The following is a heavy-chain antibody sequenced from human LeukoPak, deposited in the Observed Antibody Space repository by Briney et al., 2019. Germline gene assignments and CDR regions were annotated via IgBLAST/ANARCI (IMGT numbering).Heavy chain of an antibody. D-gene: IGHD2-2*01. CDR3: ARDGLIYCSSTICAAVKCDY. CDR1: GYTFTSYD. Sequence: ASVKVSCKASGYTFTSYDIHWVRQAPGQGLEWMGWISAYNGDTNYAQKLQGRVTMTTDTSTSTAYMELRSLRSDDTAVYYCARDGLIYCSSTICAAVKCDYWGQGTLGTVSS. V-gene: IGHV1-18*04. CDR2: ISAYNGDT. J-gene: IGHJ4*02.